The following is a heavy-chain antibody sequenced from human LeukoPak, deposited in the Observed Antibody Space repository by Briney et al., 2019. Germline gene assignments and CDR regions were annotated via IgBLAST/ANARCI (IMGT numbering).Heavy chain of an antibody. Sequence: GASVKVSCKASGYPFSDFPISWVRLAPGQGFEWMGWIITFNGDTNYAQKFRGRVTMTRDTSPNTVDLELRSLTSDDTAVYYCARRPPGNQRFYDSWGQGTLVTVSS. CDR1: GYPFSDFP. D-gene: IGHD1-26*01. CDR3: ARRPPGNQRFYDS. J-gene: IGHJ5*01. V-gene: IGHV1-18*01. CDR2: IITFNGDT.